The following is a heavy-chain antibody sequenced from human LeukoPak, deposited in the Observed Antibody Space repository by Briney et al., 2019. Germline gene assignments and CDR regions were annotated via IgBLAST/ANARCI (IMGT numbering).Heavy chain of an antibody. CDR2: IYYSGSGST. V-gene: IGHV4-59*08. CDR1: GGSIRGYY. D-gene: IGHD4-23*01. CDR3: ARRGGHGGSFDY. Sequence: SETLSLTCTVSGGSIRGYYWSWIRQPPGKGLERIGFIYYSGSGSTNYNPSLKSRVTISVDTSKNQFSLKLSSVTAADTAVYYCARRGGHGGSFDYWGQGTLVTVSS. J-gene: IGHJ4*02.